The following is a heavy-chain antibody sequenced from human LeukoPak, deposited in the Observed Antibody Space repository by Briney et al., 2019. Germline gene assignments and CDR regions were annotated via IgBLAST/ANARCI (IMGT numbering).Heavy chain of an antibody. V-gene: IGHV1-46*01. CDR2: ISPSGAST. D-gene: IGHD2-21*02. Sequence: ASVKVSCKASGYTFTNYYMHWVRQAPGQGLEWMGMISPSGASTSYAQKFQGRVTITADKSTSTVYMDLSSLRSEDTAVYYCARTDCGGDCYSSRGWFDPWGQGTLVTVSS. CDR3: ARTDCGGDCYSSRGWFDP. CDR1: GYTFTNYY. J-gene: IGHJ5*02.